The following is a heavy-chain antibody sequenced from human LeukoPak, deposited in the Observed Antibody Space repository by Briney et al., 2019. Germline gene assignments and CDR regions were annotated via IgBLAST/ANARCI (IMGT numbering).Heavy chain of an antibody. D-gene: IGHD6-19*01. CDR3: ARARGSGWRVGAFEI. V-gene: IGHV4-59*01. CDR2: IYSSGST. J-gene: IGHJ3*02. Sequence: PSETLSLTCTVSGGSISSYYWSWIRQPPGKGLEWIGYIYSSGSTNYNPSLKSRVTISVDTSKNQFSLKLTSVTAADTAVYYCARARGSGWRVGAFEIWGQGTMVTVSS. CDR1: GGSISSYY.